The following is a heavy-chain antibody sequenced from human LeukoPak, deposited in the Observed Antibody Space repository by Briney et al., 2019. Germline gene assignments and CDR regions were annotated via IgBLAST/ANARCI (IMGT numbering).Heavy chain of an antibody. Sequence: GGSLRLSCAASGFTFSSYSMNWVRQAPGKGLEWVSSISSSGSYIYYADSVKGRFTISRDNAKNSLYLQMNSLRAEDTAVYYCARASGSGSYQTPFDYWGQGALATVSS. D-gene: IGHD1-26*01. CDR1: GFTFSSYS. CDR2: ISSSGSYI. J-gene: IGHJ4*02. V-gene: IGHV3-21*01. CDR3: ARASGSGSYQTPFDY.